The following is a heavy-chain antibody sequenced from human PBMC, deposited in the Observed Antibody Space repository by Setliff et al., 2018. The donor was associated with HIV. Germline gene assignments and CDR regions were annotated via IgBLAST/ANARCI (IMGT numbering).Heavy chain of an antibody. J-gene: IGHJ6*02. D-gene: IGHD5-12*01. CDR2: IYHSEYT. CDR3: AKGRRGYDSRLFYYHHGMDV. Sequence: SETLSLTCAVSGGSISSDNWWTWVRQPPGKGLEWIGEIYHSEYTNYNASLKSRVSISVDTSKNEFFLNMGSVTAADTAVYYCAKGRRGYDSRLFYYHHGMDVWGQGIMVTVSS. CDR1: GGSISSDNW. V-gene: IGHV4-4*02.